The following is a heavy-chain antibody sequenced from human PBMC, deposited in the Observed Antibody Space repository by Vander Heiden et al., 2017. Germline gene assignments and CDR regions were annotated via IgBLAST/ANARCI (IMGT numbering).Heavy chain of an antibody. Sequence: QVQLVESGGGVVQPGRSLRLSCAAAGFTFSSYGRHWVRQAPGKGLEWVAVIWYDGSNKYYADSVKGRFTISRDNSKNTLYLQMNSLRAEDTAVYYCARDATILRFLEWGDGMDVWGQGTTVTVSS. D-gene: IGHD3-3*01. CDR2: IWYDGSNK. CDR1: GFTFSSYG. CDR3: ARDATILRFLEWGDGMDV. J-gene: IGHJ6*02. V-gene: IGHV3-33*01.